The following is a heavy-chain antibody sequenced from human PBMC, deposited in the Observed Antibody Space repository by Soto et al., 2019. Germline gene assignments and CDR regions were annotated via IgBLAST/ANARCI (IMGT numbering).Heavy chain of an antibody. Sequence: GASVKVSCKASGYTFTGYYMHWVRQAPGQGLEWMGWINPNSGGTNYAQKFQGWVTMTRDTSISTAYMELSRLRSDDTAVYYCARWRDICTGGSCYYGFDYWGQGTLVTVYS. D-gene: IGHD2-15*01. CDR3: ARWRDICTGGSCYYGFDY. CDR2: INPNSGGT. CDR1: GYTFTGYY. J-gene: IGHJ4*02. V-gene: IGHV1-2*04.